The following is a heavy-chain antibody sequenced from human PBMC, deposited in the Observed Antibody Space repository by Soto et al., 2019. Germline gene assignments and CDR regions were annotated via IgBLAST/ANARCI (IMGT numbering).Heavy chain of an antibody. CDR3: AKGRADYYYMDV. Sequence: VQLVESGGGLVQPGRSLRLFCAASGFTFDDYAIHWVRQAPGKGLEWVSGIIWNSGNIGYADSVKGRFTISRDNAKNSLYLQMNTLRGEDTALYYCAKGRADYYYMDVWGKGTTVTVSS. CDR2: IIWNSGNI. J-gene: IGHJ6*03. V-gene: IGHV3-9*01. CDR1: GFTFDDYA.